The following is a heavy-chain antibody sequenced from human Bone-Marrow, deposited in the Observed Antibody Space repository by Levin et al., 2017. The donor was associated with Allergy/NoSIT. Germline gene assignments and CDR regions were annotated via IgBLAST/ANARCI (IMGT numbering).Heavy chain of an antibody. D-gene: IGHD5-12*01. Sequence: SQTLSLTCTVSGGSIGGGKSYWNWIRQHPGKGPEWIGNIHDSGKTNYNPSLKSRVTISLETSHNQFSMKLTSMTAADTAVYYCARLAVVRDGYIDDAFDIWGQGTLVTVS. CDR3: ARLAVVRDGYIDDAFDI. CDR2: IHDSGKT. CDR1: GGSIGGGKSY. J-gene: IGHJ3*02. V-gene: IGHV4-31*03.